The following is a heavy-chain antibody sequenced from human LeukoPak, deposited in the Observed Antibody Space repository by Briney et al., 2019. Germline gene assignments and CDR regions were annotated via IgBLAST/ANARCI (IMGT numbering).Heavy chain of an antibody. CDR3: AKSRGSLMVVGATPRWDWFDP. D-gene: IGHD1-26*01. J-gene: IGHJ5*02. CDR2: ISGSGGST. V-gene: IGHV3-23*01. CDR1: GFSFSSYA. Sequence: GGSLRLSCAASGFSFSSYAMSWLRQAPGKGLEWVSAISGSGGSTYYADSVKGRFTISRDNSKNTLYLQMNSLRAEDTAVYYCAKSRGSLMVVGATPRWDWFDPLGPGNPGHRLL.